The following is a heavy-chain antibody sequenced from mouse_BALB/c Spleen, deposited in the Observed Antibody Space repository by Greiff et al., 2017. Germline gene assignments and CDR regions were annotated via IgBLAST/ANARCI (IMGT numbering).Heavy chain of an antibody. Sequence: QVTLKVSGPGILQPSQTLSLTCSFSGFSLSTSGMSVGWIRQPSGKGLEWLAHIWWNDDKYYNPALKSRLTISKDTSNNQVFLKIASVVTADTATYYCARIYDYDGDFDYWGQGTTLTVSS. D-gene: IGHD2-4*01. CDR1: GFSLSTSGMS. V-gene: IGHV8-8*01. J-gene: IGHJ2*01. CDR3: ARIYDYDGDFDY. CDR2: IWWNDDK.